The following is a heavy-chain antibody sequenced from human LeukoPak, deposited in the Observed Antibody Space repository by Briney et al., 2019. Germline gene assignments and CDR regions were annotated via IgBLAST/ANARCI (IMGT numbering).Heavy chain of an antibody. Sequence: SVEVSCKASGGTFSSYAISWVRQAPGQGLEWMGGIIPIFGTANYAQKFQGRVTITTDESTSTAYMELSSLSPEDTAVYYCARGPGGYCSSTSCYPTKFFDYWGQGTLVTVSS. J-gene: IGHJ4*02. D-gene: IGHD2-2*01. CDR1: GGTFSSYA. CDR2: IIPIFGTA. CDR3: ARGPGGYCSSTSCYPTKFFDY. V-gene: IGHV1-69*05.